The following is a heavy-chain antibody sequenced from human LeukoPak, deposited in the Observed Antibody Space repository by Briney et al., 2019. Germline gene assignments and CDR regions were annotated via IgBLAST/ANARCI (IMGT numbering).Heavy chain of an antibody. D-gene: IGHD4-17*01. Sequence: GGSLRLSCEASGFTFSSYSMNWVRQAPGKGLEWVSSISSSSSYIYYADSVKGRFTISRDNAKNSLYLQMNSLRAEDTAVYYCARDNYGDWNYFDYWGQGTLVTVSS. CDR3: ARDNYGDWNYFDY. V-gene: IGHV3-21*01. CDR2: ISSSSSYI. CDR1: GFTFSSYS. J-gene: IGHJ4*02.